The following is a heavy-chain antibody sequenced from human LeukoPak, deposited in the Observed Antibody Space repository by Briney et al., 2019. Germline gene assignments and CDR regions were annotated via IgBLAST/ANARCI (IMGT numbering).Heavy chain of an antibody. V-gene: IGHV4-59*12. J-gene: IGHJ6*03. D-gene: IGHD2-2*01. CDR3: ARASPGYCSSTSCYLSYYYYYYMDV. Sequence: SETLSLTCSVSGGSISNNYWSWIRQSPEKGLEWIGYIHSSGSTDYNPSLKSRVTISVDTSKNQFSLKLSSVTAADTAVYYCARASPGYCSSTSCYLSYYYYYYMDVWGKGTTVTVSS. CDR2: IHSSGST. CDR1: GGSISNNY.